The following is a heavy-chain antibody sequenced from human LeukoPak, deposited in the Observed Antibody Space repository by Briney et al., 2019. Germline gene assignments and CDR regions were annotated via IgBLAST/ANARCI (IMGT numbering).Heavy chain of an antibody. V-gene: IGHV1-69*13. Sequence: GASVKVSCKASGGTFSSYAISWVRQAPGQGLEWMGGIIPIFGTANYAQKFQGRVTITADEPTSTAYMELSSLRSEDTAVYYCARDAGDYYDSSGYYEYYFDYWGQGTLVTVSS. J-gene: IGHJ4*02. CDR2: IIPIFGTA. D-gene: IGHD3-22*01. CDR1: GGTFSSYA. CDR3: ARDAGDYYDSSGYYEYYFDY.